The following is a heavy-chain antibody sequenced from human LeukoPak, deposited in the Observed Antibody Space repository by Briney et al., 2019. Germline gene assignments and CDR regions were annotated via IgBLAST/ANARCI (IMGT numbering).Heavy chain of an antibody. CDR1: GFTFSTYG. J-gene: IGHJ4*02. V-gene: IGHV3-30*02. D-gene: IGHD6-19*01. CDR3: AKVTPYSSGLYFDY. Sequence: PGGSLRLSCTASGFTFSTYGMHWVRQAPGKGLEWVAFIVYNGTNKYYADSVKGRFTISRDNSKNTLYLQMNSLRAEDTAVYYCAKVTPYSSGLYFDYWGQGTLVTVSS. CDR2: IVYNGTNK.